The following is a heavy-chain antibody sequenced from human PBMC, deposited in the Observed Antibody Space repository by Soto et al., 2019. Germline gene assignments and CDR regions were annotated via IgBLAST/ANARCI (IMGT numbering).Heavy chain of an antibody. J-gene: IGHJ4*02. CDR1: GGTFSSYA. CDR2: IIPIFGTA. D-gene: IGHD2-15*01. Sequence: QVQLVQSGAEVKKPGSSVKVSCKASGGTFSSYAISWVRQAPGQGLEWMGGIIPIFGTANYAQKFQGRVTITADESTSTAYMELSILSSEDTAVYYCARESRYCSGGSCYFLPGIDYWGQGTLVTVSS. V-gene: IGHV1-69*12. CDR3: ARESRYCSGGSCYFLPGIDY.